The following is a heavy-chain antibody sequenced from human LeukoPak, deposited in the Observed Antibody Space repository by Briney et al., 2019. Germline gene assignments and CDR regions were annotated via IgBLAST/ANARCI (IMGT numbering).Heavy chain of an antibody. Sequence: ASVKVSCKASGYTFTGYYMHWVRQAPGQGLEWMGWINPNSGGTNYAQKFQGRVTMTRDTSITTAYMELSSLTSDDTAVYHCARDRASLIGPNYFDSWGEGTLVTVSS. J-gene: IGHJ4*02. CDR3: ARDRASLIGPNYFDS. CDR2: INPNSGGT. CDR1: GYTFTGYY. V-gene: IGHV1-2*02. D-gene: IGHD3-22*01.